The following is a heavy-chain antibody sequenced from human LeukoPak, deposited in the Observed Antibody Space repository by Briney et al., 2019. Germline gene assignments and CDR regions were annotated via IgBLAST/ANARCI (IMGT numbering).Heavy chain of an antibody. CDR3: ARGLDVVAVAGLYYFDY. J-gene: IGHJ4*02. CDR2: INHSGST. D-gene: IGHD6-19*01. CDR1: GGSFSGYY. V-gene: IGHV4-34*01. Sequence: NPSETLSLTCAVYGGSFSGYYWSWIRQPPGKGLEWIGEINHSGSTNYNPSLKSRVTISVDTSKNQFSLKLSSVTAADTAVYYCARGLDVVAVAGLYYFDYWGQGTLVIVSS.